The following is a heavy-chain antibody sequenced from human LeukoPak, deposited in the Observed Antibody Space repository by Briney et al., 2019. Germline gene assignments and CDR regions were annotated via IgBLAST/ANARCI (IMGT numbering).Heavy chain of an antibody. Sequence: PGRSLRLSCAASGFTFSSYGMHWVRQAPGKGLEWLAVIWYDGSNKYYADSVKGRFTISRDNSKNTLYLQMNSLRAEDTAVYYCAKDQHYYDSSGYYYTYWGQGTLVTVSS. V-gene: IGHV3-33*06. D-gene: IGHD3-22*01. CDR1: GFTFSSYG. CDR3: AKDQHYYDSSGYYYTY. J-gene: IGHJ4*02. CDR2: IWYDGSNK.